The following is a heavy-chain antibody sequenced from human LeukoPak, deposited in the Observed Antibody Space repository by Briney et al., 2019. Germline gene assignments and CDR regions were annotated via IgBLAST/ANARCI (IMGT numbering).Heavy chain of an antibody. CDR1: GFTFSSYS. J-gene: IGHJ4*02. CDR2: ISSSSSTI. D-gene: IGHD2-2*01. CDR3: VTDIVVVPAASLFGY. V-gene: IGHV3-48*02. Sequence: PGGSLRLSCAASGFTFSSYSMNWVRQAPGKGLEWVSYISSSSSTIYYADSVKGRFTISRDNAKNSLYLQMNSLRDEDTAVYYCVTDIVVVPAASLFGYWGQGTLVTVPS.